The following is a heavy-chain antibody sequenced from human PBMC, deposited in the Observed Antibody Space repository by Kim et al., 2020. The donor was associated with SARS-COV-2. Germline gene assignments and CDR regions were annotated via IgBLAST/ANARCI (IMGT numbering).Heavy chain of an antibody. CDR2: ISYDGSNK. V-gene: IGHV3-30*04. D-gene: IGHD3-10*01. CDR1: GFTFSSYA. Sequence: GGSLRLSCAASGFTFSSYAMHWVRQAPGKGLEWVAVISYDGSNKYYANSVKSRFNISRDNSKNTLYLQMNSLRAEDTAVYYCARDLRMVRGVGGADPWGQGTLVTVSS. J-gene: IGHJ5*02. CDR3: ARDLRMVRGVGGADP.